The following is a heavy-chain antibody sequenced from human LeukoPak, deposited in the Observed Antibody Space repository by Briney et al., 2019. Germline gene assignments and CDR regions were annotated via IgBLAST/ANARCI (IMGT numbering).Heavy chain of an antibody. CDR3: ARSGGTTGTMAHDY. CDR2: IYTSGST. J-gene: IGHJ4*02. V-gene: IGHV4-4*07. CDR1: GGSISSYY. D-gene: IGHD1-1*01. Sequence: SETLSLACTVSGGSISSYYRSWIRQPAGKGLEWIGRIYTSGSTNYNPSLKSRVTISVDTSKNQFSLKLSSVTAADTAVYYCARSGGTTGTMAHDYWGQGTLVTVSS.